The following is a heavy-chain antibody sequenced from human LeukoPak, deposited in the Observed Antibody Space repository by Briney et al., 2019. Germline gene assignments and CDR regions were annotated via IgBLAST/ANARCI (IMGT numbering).Heavy chain of an antibody. V-gene: IGHV4-38-2*01. CDR3: ARHEEVGGPTSFDY. CDR1: GYSISSGYY. Sequence: PSETLSLTCGVSGYSISSGYYWGWIRQPPGKGLEWIGSIYHSGSTYYNPSLKSRVTISVDTSKNQFSLKLSSVTAADTAVYYCARHEEVGGPTSFDYWGQGTLVTVSS. D-gene: IGHD3-3*01. J-gene: IGHJ4*02. CDR2: IYHSGST.